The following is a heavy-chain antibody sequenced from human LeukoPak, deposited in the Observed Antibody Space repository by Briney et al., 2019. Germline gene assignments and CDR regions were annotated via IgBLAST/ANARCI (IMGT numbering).Heavy chain of an antibody. CDR1: GDSISSGSYY. CDR2: IYTSGST. Sequence: NPSETLSLTCTVSGDSISSGSYYWNWIRQPAGKGLEWIGRIYTSGSTNYNPSLKSRVTISVDTSKNQFSLKLSSVTAADTAVYYCARGVQDAFDIWGQGTMVTVSS. V-gene: IGHV4-61*02. J-gene: IGHJ3*02. CDR3: ARGVQDAFDI.